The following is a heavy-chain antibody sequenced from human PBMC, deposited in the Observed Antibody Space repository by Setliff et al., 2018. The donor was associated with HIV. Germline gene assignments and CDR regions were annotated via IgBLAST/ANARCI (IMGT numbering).Heavy chain of an antibody. Sequence: SETLSLTCTVPGGSINRSNYYWGWIRQPPGKGLWWIGTISYTGSTYYDPSLKSRVTISIDTSKNQFFQKLSLLTAVDTAIYYCARQTWEYYDTLNGNYRSPKNFDSWGQGTLVTVSS. CDR1: GGSINRSNYY. V-gene: IGHV4-39*01. CDR2: ISYTGST. J-gene: IGHJ4*02. D-gene: IGHD3-9*01. CDR3: ARQTWEYYDTLNGNYRSPKNFDS.